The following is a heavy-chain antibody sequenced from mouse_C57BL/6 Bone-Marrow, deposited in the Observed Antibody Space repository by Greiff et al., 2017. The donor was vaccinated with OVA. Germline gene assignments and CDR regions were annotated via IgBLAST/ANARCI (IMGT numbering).Heavy chain of an antibody. V-gene: IGHV1-82*01. J-gene: IGHJ1*03. Sequence: VQVVESGPELVKPGASVKISCKASGYAFSSSWMNWVKQRPGKGLEWIGRIYPGDGDTNYNGKFKGKATLTADKSSSTAYMQLSSLTSEDSAVYFCASHTPGFHWYFDVWGTGTTVTVSS. CDR3: ASHTPGFHWYFDV. CDR1: GYAFSSSW. CDR2: IYPGDGDT.